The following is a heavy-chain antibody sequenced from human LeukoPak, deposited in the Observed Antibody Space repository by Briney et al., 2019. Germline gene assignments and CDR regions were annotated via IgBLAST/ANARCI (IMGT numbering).Heavy chain of an antibody. V-gene: IGHV3-20*03. CDR3: ARLSSTYSSGWYVY. J-gene: IGHJ4*02. CDR2: INWNGGST. CDR1: GFTFDDYG. D-gene: IGHD6-19*01. Sequence: GGSLRLSSAASGFTFDDYGMSWVRQAPGKGLEWVSGINWNGGSTGYADSVKGRFTISRDNAKNSLYLQMNSLRAEDTALYYCARLSSTYSSGWYVYWGQGTLVTVSS.